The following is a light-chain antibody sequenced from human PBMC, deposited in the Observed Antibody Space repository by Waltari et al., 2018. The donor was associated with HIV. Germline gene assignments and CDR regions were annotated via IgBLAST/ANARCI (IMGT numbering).Light chain of an antibody. CDR1: QSVSNS. V-gene: IGKV3-15*01. J-gene: IGKJ1*01. CDR2: CAS. Sequence: EIVMTQSPATLSVSPGGRATLSCRASQSVSNSLVWYQQRPGQAPRLLIYCASTRATGIPGRFSGSGSGTEFTLTINSLQSEDFAVYYCQQYNSWPRTFGQGTKVEVK. CDR3: QQYNSWPRT.